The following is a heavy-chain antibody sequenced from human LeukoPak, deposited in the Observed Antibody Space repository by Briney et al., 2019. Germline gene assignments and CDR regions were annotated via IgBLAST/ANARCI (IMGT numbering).Heavy chain of an antibody. D-gene: IGHD6-13*01. CDR2: IWDDYSVK. J-gene: IGHJ4*02. CDR3: AKNKSRSGAWDY. Sequence: GRSLRLPCAACGFSFNSFAMHGVRQAPGKGREGVTFIWDDYSVKFYADSVKGIFTISRGNSKNTLFLKVNTLRREHTAVYLCAKNKSRSGAWDYWGEGPVVRVSS. V-gene: IGHV3-30*04. CDR1: GFSFNSFA.